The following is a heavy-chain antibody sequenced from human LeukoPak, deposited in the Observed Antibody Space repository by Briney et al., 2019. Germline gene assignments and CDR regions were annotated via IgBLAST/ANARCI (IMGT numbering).Heavy chain of an antibody. CDR2: LYTSGST. Sequence: SETLSLTCTVSGGSISGYYWSWIRQPPGKGLEWIGYLYTSGSTNYNPSLKSRVTISVDTSKLQFSLRLSSVTAADTAMYFCARAYSRSYSHFDDWGQGTLVTVSS. D-gene: IGHD1-26*01. CDR3: ARAYSRSYSHFDD. J-gene: IGHJ4*02. CDR1: GGSISGYY. V-gene: IGHV4-4*09.